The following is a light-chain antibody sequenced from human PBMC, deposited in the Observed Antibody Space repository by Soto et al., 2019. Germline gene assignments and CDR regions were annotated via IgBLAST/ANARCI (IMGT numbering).Light chain of an antibody. CDR1: SSNIGNNY. V-gene: IGLV1-51*01. CDR3: GTWDSNSYV. J-gene: IGLJ1*01. Sequence: QAVVTQPPSVSAAPGQKVTISCSGSSSNIGNNYVSWYQQLPGTAPKVLIYDNNKRPSGIPDRFSGSKSGTSATLGITGLQTGDEADYYCGTWDSNSYVFGTGTKVTVL. CDR2: DNN.